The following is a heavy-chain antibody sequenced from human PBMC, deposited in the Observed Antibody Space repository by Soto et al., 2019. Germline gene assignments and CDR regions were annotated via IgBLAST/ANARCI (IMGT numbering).Heavy chain of an antibody. CDR2: ISGGGDAT. D-gene: IGHD7-27*01. J-gene: IGHJ4*02. CDR1: GFTFDNYA. V-gene: IGHV3-23*01. Sequence: EVQLLESGGGLVQPGGSLRLSCAASGFTFDNYAFSWVRQAPRKGLEWVSVISGGGDATYYPDSVKGRFTTSRDNSKNTVYLQMNSLRAEDTAVYYCAKKSLGSITLPALYYFDYWGQGTLVTVSS. CDR3: AKKSLGSITLPALYYFDY.